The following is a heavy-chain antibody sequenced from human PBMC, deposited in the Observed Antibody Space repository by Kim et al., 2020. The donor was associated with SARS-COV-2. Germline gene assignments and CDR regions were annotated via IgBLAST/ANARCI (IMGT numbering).Heavy chain of an antibody. CDR2: ISNDGSNK. J-gene: IGHJ6*02. D-gene: IGHD3-16*02. CDR1: GFNFGGYG. Sequence: GGSMRLSCAASGFNFGGYGMHWVRQAPGKGLEWVAVISNDGSNKKYADSVKGRFTISRDNSKNTLYLQMNTLRAEDTAVFYCAKDQGQNIDYYDYGMDVWGQGTTVTVSS. V-gene: IGHV3-30*18. CDR3: AKDQGQNIDYYDYGMDV.